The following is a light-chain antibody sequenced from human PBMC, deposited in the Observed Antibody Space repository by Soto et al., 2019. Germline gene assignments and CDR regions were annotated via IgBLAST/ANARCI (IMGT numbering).Light chain of an antibody. CDR2: DAS. V-gene: IGKV1-5*01. CDR3: QQYHSHLYT. Sequence: DIQMTQSPSTLSASVGGRVTITCRASQSISTWLAWYQQKPGKAPNLLIYDASSLESGVPSRFSGSGSGTEFTLTISSLQPDDFATYYCQQYHSHLYTFGQGTKLEIK. CDR1: QSISTW. J-gene: IGKJ2*01.